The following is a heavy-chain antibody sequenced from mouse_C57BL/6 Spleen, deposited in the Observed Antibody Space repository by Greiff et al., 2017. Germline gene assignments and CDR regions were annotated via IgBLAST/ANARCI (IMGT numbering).Heavy chain of an antibody. CDR1: GYAFSSSW. D-gene: IGHD1-1*01. CDR2: IYPGDGDT. CDR3: ARDYGSSAYAMDY. Sequence: VHLVESGPELVKPGASVKISCKASGYAFSSSWMNWVKQRPGKGLEWIGRIYPGDGDTNYNGKFKGKATLTADKSSSTAYMQLSSLTSEDSAVYFCARDYGSSAYAMDYWGQGTSVTVSS. V-gene: IGHV1-82*01. J-gene: IGHJ4*01.